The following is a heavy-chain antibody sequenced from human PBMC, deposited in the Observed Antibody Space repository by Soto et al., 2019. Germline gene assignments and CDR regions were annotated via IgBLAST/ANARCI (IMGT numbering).Heavy chain of an antibody. Sequence: QVQLQESGPGLVKPSQTLSLTCTVSGGSISSGGYYWSWIRQHPGKGLEGIGYIYYSGSTYYNPSLKSRLTRSVDTSKNQFPLKLSCVTAADTAVYYCARDSSSWYANWFDPWGQGTLVTVSS. CDR2: IYYSGST. V-gene: IGHV4-31*03. J-gene: IGHJ5*02. CDR1: GGSISSGGYY. CDR3: ARDSSSWYANWFDP. D-gene: IGHD6-13*01.